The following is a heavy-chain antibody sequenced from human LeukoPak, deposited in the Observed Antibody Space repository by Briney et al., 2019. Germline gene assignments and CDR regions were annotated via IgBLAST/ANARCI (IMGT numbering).Heavy chain of an antibody. Sequence: SETLSITCTVSGGSLNDYFWDWIRQAPGKGLEWIGNIYYRGDTNYNPSLKGRLTVSLDTSKNHFSLKLTSVTAADTAVYYCARGRLFYYMDVWGEGTTVTVSS. J-gene: IGHJ6*03. D-gene: IGHD2/OR15-2a*01. CDR2: IYYRGDT. CDR1: GGSLNDYF. CDR3: ARGRLFYYMDV. V-gene: IGHV4-59*01.